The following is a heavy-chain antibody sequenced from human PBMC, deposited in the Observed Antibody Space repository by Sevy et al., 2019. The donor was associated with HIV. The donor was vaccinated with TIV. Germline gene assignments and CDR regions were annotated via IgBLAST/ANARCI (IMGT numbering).Heavy chain of an antibody. CDR1: GFTFSDYY. CDR2: ISSSGSTI. J-gene: IGHJ5*02. CDR3: ARDRTQDATRIAVAGPNNWFDP. V-gene: IGHV3-11*04. D-gene: IGHD6-19*01. Sequence: GGSLRLSCAASGFTFSDYYMSWIRQAPGKGLEWVSYISSSGSTIYYADSVKGRFTISRDNAKNSLYLQMNSLRAEDTAVYYCARDRTQDATRIAVAGPNNWFDPWGQGTLVTVSS.